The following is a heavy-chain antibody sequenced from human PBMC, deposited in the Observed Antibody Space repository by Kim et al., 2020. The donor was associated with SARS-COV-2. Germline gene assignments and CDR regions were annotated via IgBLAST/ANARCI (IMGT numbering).Heavy chain of an antibody. D-gene: IGHD4-17*01. J-gene: IGHJ4*02. V-gene: IGHV4-34*01. CDR2: INHSGST. CDR3: ARGGGPTVTTTRDY. Sequence: SETLSLTCAVYGGSFSGYYWSWIRQPPGKGLEWIGEINHSGSTNYNPSLKSRVTISVDTSKNQFSLKLSSVTAADTAVYYCARGGGPTVTTTRDYWGQGTLVTVSS. CDR1: GGSFSGYY.